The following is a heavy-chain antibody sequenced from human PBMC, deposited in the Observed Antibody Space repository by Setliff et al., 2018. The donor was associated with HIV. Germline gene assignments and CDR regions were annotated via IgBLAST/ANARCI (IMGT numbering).Heavy chain of an antibody. CDR2: AYYDGST. CDR1: GGFLNGYF. Sequence: PSETLSLTCTVSGGFLNGYFWTWIRQPPGKKLEWIGRAYYDGSTHYNPSLNSRAIISVDTSKNQCYLKVNSVTPADTAVYYCAREAQYSSSWSGRRVTWFDAWGQGTPVTVSS. J-gene: IGHJ5*02. CDR3: AREAQYSSSWSGRRVTWFDA. V-gene: IGHV4-59*01. D-gene: IGHD6-13*01.